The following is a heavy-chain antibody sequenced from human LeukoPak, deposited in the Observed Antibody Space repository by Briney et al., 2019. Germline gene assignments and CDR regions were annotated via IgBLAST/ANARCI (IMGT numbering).Heavy chain of an antibody. Sequence: SVKVSCKASGGTFSSYAISWVRQAPGQGLEWMGGIIPIFGTANYAQKFQGRVTTTADESTSTAYMELSSLRSEDTAVYYCARAYCSSTSCSNWFDPWGQGTLVTVSS. D-gene: IGHD2-2*01. J-gene: IGHJ5*02. CDR2: IIPIFGTA. V-gene: IGHV1-69*13. CDR1: GGTFSSYA. CDR3: ARAYCSSTSCSNWFDP.